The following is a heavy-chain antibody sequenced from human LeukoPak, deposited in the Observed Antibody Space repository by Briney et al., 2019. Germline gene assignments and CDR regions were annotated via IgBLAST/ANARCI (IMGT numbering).Heavy chain of an antibody. CDR2: IYYSGST. CDR3: AREISQKGAHYMDV. Sequence: SETLSLTCTVSGGSISSYYWGWIRQPPGKGLEWIGYIYYSGSTNYNPSLKSRVTISVDTSKNQFSLKLSSVTAADTAVYYCAREISQKGAHYMDVWGKGTTVTISS. V-gene: IGHV4-59*01. D-gene: IGHD3-16*01. CDR1: GGSISSYY. J-gene: IGHJ6*03.